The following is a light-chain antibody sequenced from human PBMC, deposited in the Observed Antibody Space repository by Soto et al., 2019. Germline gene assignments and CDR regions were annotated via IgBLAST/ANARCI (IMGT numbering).Light chain of an antibody. CDR2: YDD. CDR1: SSNIGNNA. Sequence: QAVVTQPPSVSEAPRQRVTISCSGGSSNIGNNAVNWYQQLPGKAPKLLIYYDDLLPSGVSDRFSGSKSGTSASLAISGLQSEDEADYYCAAWDDRLNGPVFGGGTKLTVL. J-gene: IGLJ3*02. V-gene: IGLV1-36*01. CDR3: AAWDDRLNGPV.